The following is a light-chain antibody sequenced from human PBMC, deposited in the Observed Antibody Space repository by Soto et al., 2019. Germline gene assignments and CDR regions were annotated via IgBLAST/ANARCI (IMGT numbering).Light chain of an antibody. V-gene: IGLV3-21*04. CDR2: YDS. Sequence: SYELTQPPSVSVAPGKTARITCGGNNIGSKSVHWYQQKPGQAPVLVIYYDSDRPSGIPERFSGSNAGNTATLTISRVEAGDEAAYYCQVWDSSSDHREFGGGTQLTVL. CDR3: QVWDSSSDHRE. J-gene: IGLJ3*02. CDR1: NIGSKS.